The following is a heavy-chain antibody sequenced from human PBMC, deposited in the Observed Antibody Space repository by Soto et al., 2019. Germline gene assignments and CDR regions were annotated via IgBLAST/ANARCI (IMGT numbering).Heavy chain of an antibody. J-gene: IGHJ4*02. Sequence: GGSLRLSCAASGFTFSSYAMHWVRQAPGKGLEYVSAISSNGGSTYYANSVKGRFTISRDNSKNTLYLQMGSLRAEDMAVYYCARDFSAVVPAPDGLNYFDYWGQGTLVTVSS. CDR1: GFTFSSYA. D-gene: IGHD2-2*01. CDR3: ARDFSAVVPAPDGLNYFDY. CDR2: ISSNGGST. V-gene: IGHV3-64*01.